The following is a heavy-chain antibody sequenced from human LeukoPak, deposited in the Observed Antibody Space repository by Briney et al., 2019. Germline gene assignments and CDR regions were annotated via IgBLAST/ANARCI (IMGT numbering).Heavy chain of an antibody. Sequence: QSGGSLRLSCAASGFTFSSYSINWVRQAPGKGLEWVSYISSSSSTIYYADSVKGRFTISRDNAKNSLYLQMNSLRAEDAAVYYCARSGVVPAAALNWFDPWGQGTLVTVSS. CDR3: ARSGVVPAAALNWFDP. D-gene: IGHD2-2*01. V-gene: IGHV3-48*01. CDR2: ISSSSSTI. J-gene: IGHJ5*02. CDR1: GFTFSSYS.